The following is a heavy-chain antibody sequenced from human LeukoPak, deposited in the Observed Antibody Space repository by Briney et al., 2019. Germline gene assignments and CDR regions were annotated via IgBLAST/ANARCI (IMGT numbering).Heavy chain of an antibody. J-gene: IGHJ4*02. CDR2: ISGSGGST. CDR3: VKESRRGAISLVVVITRTYFDY. D-gene: IGHD3-22*01. Sequence: HPGGSLRLSCEASGFTFSSYGMSWVRQAPGKGLEWVSGISGSGGSTHYADSVKGRFTISRDNSKNTLYLQMNSLRAEDTAVYYCVKESRRGAISLVVVITRTYFDYWGQGTLVTVSS. CDR1: GFTFSSYG. V-gene: IGHV3-23*01.